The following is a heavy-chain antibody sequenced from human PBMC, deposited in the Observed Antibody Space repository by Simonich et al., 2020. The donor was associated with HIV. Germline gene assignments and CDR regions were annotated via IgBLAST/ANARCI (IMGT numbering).Heavy chain of an antibody. CDR2: QRNKANSYTT. CDR3: ARGARLTTDSYYYGMDV. Sequence: EVQLVESGGGLVQPGGSLRLSCAASGFTFSDHYMDWARQAPGKGQEGVGLQRNKANSYTTEYAESVKGRFTISRDDSRNSLYLQMNTLKTEDTAVYYCARGARLTTDSYYYGMDVWGQGTTVTVSS. D-gene: IGHD3-22*01. J-gene: IGHJ6*02. V-gene: IGHV3-72*01. CDR1: GFTFSDHY.